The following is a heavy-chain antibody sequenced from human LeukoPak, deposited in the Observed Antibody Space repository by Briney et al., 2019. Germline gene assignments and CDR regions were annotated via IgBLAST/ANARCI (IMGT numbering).Heavy chain of an antibody. CDR1: GFIVSTKY. D-gene: IGHD4-17*01. CDR2: IYSGGGT. J-gene: IGHJ4*02. CDR3: ARKDYGDYFDY. V-gene: IGHV3-53*05. Sequence: GGSLRLSCAASGFIVSTKYMTWVRQAPGKGLEWVSVIYSGGGTYYADSVKGRFTISRDNSKNTLYLQMNSLRAEDTAVYYCARKDYGDYFDYWGQGTLVTVSS.